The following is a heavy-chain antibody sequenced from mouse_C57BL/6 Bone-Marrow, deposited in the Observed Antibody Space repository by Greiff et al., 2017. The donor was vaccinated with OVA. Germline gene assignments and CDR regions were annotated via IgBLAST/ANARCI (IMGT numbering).Heavy chain of an antibody. V-gene: IGHV8-12*01. D-gene: IGHD1-1*01. CDR1: GFSLNTSNMG. CDR3: APRGSYGTSGNYAMDY. J-gene: IGHJ4*01. CDR2: IYWDDDK. Sequence: QVTLKESGPGILQSSQTLSLTCSFSGFSLNTSNMGVSWIRQPSGKGLEWLAHIYWDDDKRYNPSLKSRLTISKHTSRNQVFLKITSVDTADTATYYSAPRGSYGTSGNYAMDYWGQGTSVTVSS.